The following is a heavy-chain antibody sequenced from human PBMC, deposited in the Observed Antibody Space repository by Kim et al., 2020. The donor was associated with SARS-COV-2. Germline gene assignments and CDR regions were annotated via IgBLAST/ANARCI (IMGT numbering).Heavy chain of an antibody. J-gene: IGHJ6*02. CDR1: GFTFSNAW. D-gene: IGHD1-1*01. Sequence: GGSLRLSCAASGFTFSNAWMSWVRQAPGKGLEWVGRIKSKTDDGTIDYAAPVKGRFTISRDDSKNTLYLQMNSLKTEDTAVYYCTTDPWGTTGTTGHYYYGMDVWGQGTTGTVSS. CDR2: IKSKTDDGTI. V-gene: IGHV3-15*01. CDR3: TTDPWGTTGTTGHYYYGMDV.